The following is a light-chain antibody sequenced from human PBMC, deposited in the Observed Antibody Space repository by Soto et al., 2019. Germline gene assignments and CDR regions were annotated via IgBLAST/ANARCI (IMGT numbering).Light chain of an antibody. Sequence: QPVLTQPPSASGSPGQSVTISCTGTSSDVGGYNYVSWYQQHPGKAPKLMIYEVSERPSGVPDRFSGSKSGNTASLTVSGLQAEDEADYYCNSYAGSNNLVFGGGTQLTVL. J-gene: IGLJ3*02. CDR1: SSDVGGYNY. CDR3: NSYAGSNNLV. CDR2: EVS. V-gene: IGLV2-8*01.